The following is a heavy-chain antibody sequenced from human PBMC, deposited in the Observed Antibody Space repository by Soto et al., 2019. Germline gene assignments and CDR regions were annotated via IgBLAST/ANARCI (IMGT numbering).Heavy chain of an antibody. CDR2: IIPIFGTA. Sequence: QVQLVQSGAEVKKPGSSVKVSCKASGGTFSSYAISWVRQAPGQGLEWMGGIIPIFGTANYAQKFQGRVTITADESTSTAYMELSSLRSEDTAVYYCARGQTIVLVPAAPHNWFAPWCQGTLVTVSS. J-gene: IGHJ5*02. D-gene: IGHD2-2*01. CDR3: ARGQTIVLVPAAPHNWFAP. CDR1: GGTFSSYA. V-gene: IGHV1-69*12.